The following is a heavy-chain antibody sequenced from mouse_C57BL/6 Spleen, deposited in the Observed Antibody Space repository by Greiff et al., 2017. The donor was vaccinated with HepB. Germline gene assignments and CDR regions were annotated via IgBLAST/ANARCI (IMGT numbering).Heavy chain of an antibody. CDR3: ARGRVYYDYDDVGDYAMDY. CDR2: IYPGDGDT. V-gene: IGHV1-82*01. Sequence: VQLQQSGPELVKPGASVKISCKASGYAFSSSWMNWVKQRPGKGLEWIGRIYPGDGDTNYNGKFKGKATLTADKSSSTAYMQLSSLTSEDSAVYFCARGRVYYDYDDVGDYAMDYWGQGTSVTVSS. D-gene: IGHD2-4*01. CDR1: GYAFSSSW. J-gene: IGHJ4*01.